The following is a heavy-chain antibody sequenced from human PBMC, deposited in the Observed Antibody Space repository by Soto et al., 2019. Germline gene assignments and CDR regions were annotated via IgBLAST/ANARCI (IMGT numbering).Heavy chain of an antibody. CDR1: DYSFTGYG. Sequence: ASVTVSCKPSDYSFTGYGIHWVRQAPGQGLEWMGWISTHNGKTNHAQKFQGRVTMTADTSTSTAYMELQSLRSDDTAVDFCPRPRSSGWYLDAFVLWGQGTMVTVSS. CDR3: PRPRSSGWYLDAFVL. J-gene: IGHJ3*01. V-gene: IGHV1-18*04. CDR2: ISTHNGKT. D-gene: IGHD6-19*01.